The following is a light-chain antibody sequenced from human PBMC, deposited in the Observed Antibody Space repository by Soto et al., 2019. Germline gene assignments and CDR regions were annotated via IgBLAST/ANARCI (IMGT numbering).Light chain of an antibody. CDR2: EVN. J-gene: IGLJ1*01. V-gene: IGLV2-8*01. CDR3: TSYAGGNNV. CDR1: SSDVGGYNY. Sequence: QSALTQPPSASGSPGQSVTISCTGTSSDVGGYNYVSWYQQYPGKVPKLMVYEVNNRPSGVPDRFSGSKSGNTASLTVSGLQAEDEAGYYCTSYAGGNNVFGTGTKVTVL.